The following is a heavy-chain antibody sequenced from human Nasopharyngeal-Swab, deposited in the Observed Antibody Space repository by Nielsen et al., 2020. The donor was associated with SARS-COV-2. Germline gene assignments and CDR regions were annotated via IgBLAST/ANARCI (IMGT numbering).Heavy chain of an antibody. CDR2: IIPIFGTA. D-gene: IGHD5-18*01. Sequence: SVKVSCKASGGTFSSYAISWVRQAPGQGLEWMGGIIPIFGTANYAQKFQGRVTITADESTSTAYMELSSLRSEDTAVYYCANGVNTAMGDWYFDLWGRGALVTVSS. V-gene: IGHV1-69*13. J-gene: IGHJ2*01. CDR3: ANGVNTAMGDWYFDL. CDR1: GGTFSSYA.